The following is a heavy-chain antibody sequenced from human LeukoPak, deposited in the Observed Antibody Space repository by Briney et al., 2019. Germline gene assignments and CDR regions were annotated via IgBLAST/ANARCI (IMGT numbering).Heavy chain of an antibody. J-gene: IGHJ4*02. D-gene: IGHD6-13*01. CDR2: INPSGGST. CDR1: GYTFTSYY. V-gene: IGHV1-46*01. CDR3: ARLALRQHLDSDSSSYDY. Sequence: ASVKVSCKASGYTFTSYYMHWVRQAPGQGLEWMGIINPSGGSTNYAQKLQGRVTMTTDTSTSTAYMELRSLRSDDTAVYYCARLALRQHLDSDSSSYDYWGQGTLVTVSS.